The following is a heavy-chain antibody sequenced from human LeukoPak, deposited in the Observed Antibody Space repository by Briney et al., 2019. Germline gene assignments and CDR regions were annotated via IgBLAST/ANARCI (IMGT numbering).Heavy chain of an antibody. V-gene: IGHV1-18*01. CDR2: ISAYNGNT. CDR3: ARDLRVAGDFDY. CDR1: GYTFTSYG. D-gene: IGHD6-19*01. J-gene: IGHJ4*02. Sequence: ASVKVSCKASGYTFTSYGISWVRQAPGQGLEWMGWISAYNGNTNYAQKLQGRVTMTTGTSTSTAYMELRSPRSDDTAVYYCARDLRVAGDFDYWGQGTLVTVSS.